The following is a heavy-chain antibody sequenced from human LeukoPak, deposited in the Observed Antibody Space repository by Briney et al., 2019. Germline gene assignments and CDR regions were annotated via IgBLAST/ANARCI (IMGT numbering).Heavy chain of an antibody. V-gene: IGHV1-69*13. CDR1: GYTFTSYY. J-gene: IGHJ6*03. Sequence: SVKVSCKASGYTFTSYYMHWVRQAPGQGLEWMGGIIPIFGTANYAQKFQGRVTVTADESTSTAYMELSSLRSEDTAVYYCARGATVTTLRGYYYYYYMDVWGKGTTVTISS. CDR3: ARGATVTTLRGYYYYYYMDV. D-gene: IGHD4-17*01. CDR2: IIPIFGTA.